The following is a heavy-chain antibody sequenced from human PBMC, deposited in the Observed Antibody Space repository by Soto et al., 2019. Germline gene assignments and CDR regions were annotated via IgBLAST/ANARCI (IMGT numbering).Heavy chain of an antibody. J-gene: IGHJ3*02. CDR1: GYTFTTYT. Sequence: QVQLVQSGAEVKKPGASVKVSCRASGYTFTTYTLLWVRQAPGQRLEWMAWINPGNGDTKYSQNFQGRVTATRDTSASTAYMEMSSLRSEDTATYYCAGNQPGFQIGWAWALDIWGQATMVTVAS. V-gene: IGHV1-3*01. D-gene: IGHD1-26*01. CDR3: AGNQPGFQIGWAWALDI. CDR2: INPGNGDT.